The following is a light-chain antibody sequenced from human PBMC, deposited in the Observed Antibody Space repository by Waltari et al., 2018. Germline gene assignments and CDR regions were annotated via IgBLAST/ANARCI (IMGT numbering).Light chain of an antibody. Sequence: EIVLTQSPGPRSLSPGERPPPSCRASQSVSRTLAWYQQKPGQAPSLLIYAASTRATGIPDRFSGSGSGTDFRLTISRLEPEDFAVYYCQHYVRLPVTFGQGTKVEIK. CDR3: QHYVRLPVT. J-gene: IGKJ1*01. CDR1: QSVSRT. CDR2: AAS. V-gene: IGKV3-20*01.